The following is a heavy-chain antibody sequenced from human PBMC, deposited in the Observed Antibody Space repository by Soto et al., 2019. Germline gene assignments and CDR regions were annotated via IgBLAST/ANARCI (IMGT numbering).Heavy chain of an antibody. Sequence: PSETLSLTCTVSGGSISSGGYYWSWIRQHPGKGLELIGYIYYSGSTYYNPSLKSRVTISVDTSKNQFSLKLSSVTAADTAVYYCARAPRSSFLWWFDPWGQGTLVTVSS. J-gene: IGHJ5*02. CDR3: ARAPRSSFLWWFDP. CDR1: GGSISSGGYY. CDR2: IYYSGST. V-gene: IGHV4-31*03. D-gene: IGHD6-13*01.